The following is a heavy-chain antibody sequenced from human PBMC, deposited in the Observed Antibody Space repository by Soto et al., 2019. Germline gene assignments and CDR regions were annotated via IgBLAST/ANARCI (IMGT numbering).Heavy chain of an antibody. CDR2: YSGHTIST. D-gene: IGHD3-10*01. V-gene: IGHV3-23*01. CDR3: AKYYYGSGGFSSAQ. CDR1: GFTFSIYA. J-gene: IGHJ4*02. Sequence: PGGSLRLSCAASGFTFSIYAMSWVRQAPGKGPEWVSGYSGHTISTYYADSVKGRFTISRDNSKNTLYLQMNSLRVEDTAIYYCAKYYYGSGGFSSAQWSQGTLVTVSS.